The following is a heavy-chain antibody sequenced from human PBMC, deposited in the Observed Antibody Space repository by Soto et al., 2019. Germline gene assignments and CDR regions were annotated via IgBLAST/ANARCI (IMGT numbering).Heavy chain of an antibody. CDR1: GYTFTGYY. V-gene: IGHV1-2*02. Sequence: GASVKVSCKASGYTFTGYYMHWVRQAPGQGLEWMGWINPNSGGTNYAQKFQGRVTMTRDTSISTAYMELSRLRSEDTAVYYCARDRISSSSGEDYWGQGTLVTVS. CDR2: INPNSGGT. CDR3: ARDRISSSSGEDY. J-gene: IGHJ4*02. D-gene: IGHD6-6*01.